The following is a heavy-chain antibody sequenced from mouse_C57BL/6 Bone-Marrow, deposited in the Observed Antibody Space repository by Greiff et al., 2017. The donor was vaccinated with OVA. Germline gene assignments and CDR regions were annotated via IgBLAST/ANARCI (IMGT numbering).Heavy chain of an antibody. CDR2: INSDGGST. CDR1: EYEFPSHD. D-gene: IGHD2-4*01. CDR3: ARRGGDDYDVDWYFDV. J-gene: IGHJ1*03. V-gene: IGHV5-2*01. Sequence: EVQLVESGGGLVQPGESLKLSCESNEYEFPSHDMSWVRKTPEKRLELVAAINSDGGSTYYPDTMERRFIISRDNTKKTLYLQMSSLRSEDTALYYCARRGGDDYDVDWYFDVWGTGTTVTVSS.